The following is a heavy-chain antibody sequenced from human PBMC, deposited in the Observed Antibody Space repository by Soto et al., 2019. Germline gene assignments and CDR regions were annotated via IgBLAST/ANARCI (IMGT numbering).Heavy chain of an antibody. CDR3: ARLDCISNSCLFDY. Sequence: PSETLSLTCTVSGGSISSGGYYWSWIRQPPGKGLEWIAYIYYSGSTNNNPSLKSRVTLSVDTSKNQFSLHLSSLTAADTAVYYCARLDCISNSCLFDYWGQGALVTVSS. D-gene: IGHD2-2*01. CDR1: GGSISSGGYY. V-gene: IGHV4-61*08. J-gene: IGHJ4*02. CDR2: IYYSGST.